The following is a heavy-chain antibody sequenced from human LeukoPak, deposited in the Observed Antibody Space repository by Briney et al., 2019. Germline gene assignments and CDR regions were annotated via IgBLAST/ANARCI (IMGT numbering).Heavy chain of an antibody. CDR2: INPNSSGT. Sequence: ASVKVSCKASGYTFTGYYMHWVRQAPGQGLEWMGWINPNSSGTNYAQKFQGRVTMTRDTSISTAYMELSRLRSDDTAVYYCAREHCSGGSCYHDYWGQGTLVTVSS. V-gene: IGHV1-2*02. CDR1: GYTFTGYY. J-gene: IGHJ4*02. D-gene: IGHD2-15*01. CDR3: AREHCSGGSCYHDY.